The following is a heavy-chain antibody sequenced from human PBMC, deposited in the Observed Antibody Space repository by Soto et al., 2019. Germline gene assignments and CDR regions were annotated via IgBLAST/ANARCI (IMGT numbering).Heavy chain of an antibody. CDR3: ARGIDYGGVNRIDY. D-gene: IGHD4-17*01. Sequence: ASVKVSCKASGDTFNKYAFNWVRQAPGQGLEWMGGIIPIFGTPNYAQRVQGRVTITADESTSTAYMELSSLRSEDTAVYYCARGIDYGGVNRIDYWGQGTLFTVYS. CDR1: GDTFNKYA. CDR2: IIPIFGTP. J-gene: IGHJ4*02. V-gene: IGHV1-69*13.